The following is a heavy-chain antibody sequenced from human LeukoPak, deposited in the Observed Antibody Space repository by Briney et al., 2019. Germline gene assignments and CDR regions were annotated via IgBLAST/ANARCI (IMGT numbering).Heavy chain of an antibody. CDR2: ISGSGGST. CDR1: GFTFSSYA. D-gene: IGHD6-13*01. CDR3: AKARGGGSSWYYFDY. Sequence: GASLRLSCAASGFTFSSYAMSWVRQAPGKGLEWVSAISGSGGSTYYADSVKGRFTISRDNSKNTLYLQMNSPRAEDTAVYYCAKARGGGSSWYYFDYWGQGTLVTVSS. V-gene: IGHV3-23*01. J-gene: IGHJ4*02.